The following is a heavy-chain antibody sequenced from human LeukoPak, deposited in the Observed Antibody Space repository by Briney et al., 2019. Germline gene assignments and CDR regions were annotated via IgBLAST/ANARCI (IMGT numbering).Heavy chain of an antibody. J-gene: IGHJ4*02. CDR2: ISSSSSTI. CDR3: ARPLVGATTASDY. Sequence: GGSLRLSCPAYGFTFSSYSMNWVRQAPGKGLEWVSYISSSSSTIYYADSVKGRFTISRDNAKNSLYLQMNRLRAEDTAVYYCARPLVGATTASDYWGQGTLVTVSS. D-gene: IGHD1-26*01. V-gene: IGHV3-48*01. CDR1: GFTFSSYS.